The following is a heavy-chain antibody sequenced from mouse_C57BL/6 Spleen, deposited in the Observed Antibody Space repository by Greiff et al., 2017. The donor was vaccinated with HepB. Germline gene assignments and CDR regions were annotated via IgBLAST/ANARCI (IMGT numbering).Heavy chain of an antibody. Sequence: EVQLQQSGPVLVKPGASVKMSCKASGYTFTDYYMNWVKQSHGKSLEWIGVINPYNGGTSYNQKFKGKATLTVDKSSSTAYMELNSLTSEDSAVYYCARSGGNSFAYWGQGTLVTVSA. CDR1: GYTFTDYY. V-gene: IGHV1-19*01. J-gene: IGHJ3*01. CDR2: INPYNGGT. CDR3: ARSGGNSFAY. D-gene: IGHD2-1*01.